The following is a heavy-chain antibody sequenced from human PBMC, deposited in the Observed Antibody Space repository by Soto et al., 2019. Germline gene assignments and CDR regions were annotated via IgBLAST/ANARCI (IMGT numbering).Heavy chain of an antibody. D-gene: IGHD3-10*01. CDR2: IYHSGST. V-gene: IGHV4-4*02. Sequence: QVQLQESGPGLVKPSGTLSLTCAVSGGSISSSNWWSWVRQPPGKGLQWIGEIYHSGSTNYIPSRKSRVTTSVNKSRNQFSRKLSSVTAADTAVYYCAGRWGEGRVDYWGQGTLVTVSS. CDR3: AGRWGEGRVDY. CDR1: GGSISSSNW. J-gene: IGHJ4*02.